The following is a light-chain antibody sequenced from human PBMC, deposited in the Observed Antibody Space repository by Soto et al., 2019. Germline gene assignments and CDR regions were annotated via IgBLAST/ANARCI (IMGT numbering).Light chain of an antibody. CDR3: MQGQQTPLT. Sequence: DIVMTQSPLSLPVTPGQSASISCRSSQSLLHSSGNSYLDWYVQKPGQSPQLLIYWGSNRASGVPDRFSGSGSGTDFTLKINRVEAEGVGVYYCMQGQQTPLTFGQGTRLEIK. CDR1: QSLLHSSGNSY. CDR2: WGS. V-gene: IGKV2-28*01. J-gene: IGKJ5*01.